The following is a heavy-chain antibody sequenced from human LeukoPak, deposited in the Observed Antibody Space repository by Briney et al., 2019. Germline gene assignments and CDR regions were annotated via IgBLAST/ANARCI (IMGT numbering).Heavy chain of an antibody. CDR2: ISGSGGNT. CDR1: GFTFSSYG. Sequence: GGSLRLSCAASGFTFSSYGMSWARQAPGKGLEWVSGISGSGGNTYYTDSVKGRFTISRDNSKNTLYLQMNSLRAEDTALYYCATGGSGYYYDWVYWGQGTLVTVSS. V-gene: IGHV3-23*01. J-gene: IGHJ4*02. D-gene: IGHD3-22*01. CDR3: ATGGSGYYYDWVY.